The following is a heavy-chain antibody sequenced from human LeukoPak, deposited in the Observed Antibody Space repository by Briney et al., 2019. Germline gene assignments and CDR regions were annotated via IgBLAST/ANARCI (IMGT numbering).Heavy chain of an antibody. CDR1: GYTFTSYY. V-gene: IGHV1-46*01. J-gene: IGHJ4*02. CDR2: INPSGGST. D-gene: IGHD6-13*01. Sequence: GASVKVSCKASGYTFTSYYMHWVRQAPGQGLEWMGIINPSGGSTSYAQKFQGRVTMTRDTSTSTVYMELSNLRSEDTAVYYCARGRPGIAAANPGGYFDYWGQGTLVTVSS. CDR3: ARGRPGIAAANPGGYFDY.